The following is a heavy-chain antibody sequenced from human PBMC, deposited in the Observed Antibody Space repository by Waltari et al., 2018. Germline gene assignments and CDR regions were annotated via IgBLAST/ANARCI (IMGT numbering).Heavy chain of an antibody. CDR2: ISCSSRGI. CDR1: GSTFRHSA. Sequence: VQLLASGGGLVQPGGSLRLSCEAPGSTFRHSALRWARQAPGKGLQWVYSISCSSRGIYYADSVEGRFISSRDNSQSMVYLEMNSLRAEDTAVYFCAKEKLSAGGDPYYFEYWGQGTLVTVSS. CDR3: AKEKLSAGGDPYYFEY. V-gene: IGHV3-23*01. D-gene: IGHD2-21*02. J-gene: IGHJ4*02.